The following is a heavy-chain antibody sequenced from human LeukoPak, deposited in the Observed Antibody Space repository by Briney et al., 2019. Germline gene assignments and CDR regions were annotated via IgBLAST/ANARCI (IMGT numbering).Heavy chain of an antibody. V-gene: IGHV1-69*06. J-gene: IGHJ4*02. CDR1: GGTFSSYA. Sequence: SVKVSCKASGGTFSSYAISWVRQAPGQGLEWMGGIIPIFGTANYAQKFQGRVTITADKSTSTAYMELSSLRSEDTAVYYCARQARYCSGGSCYSGGSDWGQGTLVTVSS. D-gene: IGHD2-15*01. CDR3: ARQARYCSGGSCYSGGSD. CDR2: IIPIFGTA.